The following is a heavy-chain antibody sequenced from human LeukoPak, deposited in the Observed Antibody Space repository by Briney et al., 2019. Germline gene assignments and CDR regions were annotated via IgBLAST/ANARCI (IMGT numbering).Heavy chain of an antibody. V-gene: IGHV3-11*04. CDR3: ARAPTTKIVATIWEDSYYYYYYYMDV. CDR2: ISSSGSTI. J-gene: IGHJ6*03. CDR1: GGSISSYY. Sequence: LSLTCTVSGGSISSYYWSWIRLPPGKGLEWVSYISSSGSTIYYADSVKGRFTISRDNAKNSLYLQMNSLRAEDTAVYYCARAPTTKIVATIWEDSYYYYYYYMDVWGKGTTVTVSS. D-gene: IGHD5-12*01.